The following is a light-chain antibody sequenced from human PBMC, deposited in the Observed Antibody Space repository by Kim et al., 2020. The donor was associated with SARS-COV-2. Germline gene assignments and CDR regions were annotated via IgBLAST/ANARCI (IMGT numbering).Light chain of an antibody. Sequence: AIRITQSPSPLSASTGDRVTITCRASQGISSYLAWYQQKPGKAPKLLIYAASTLQSGVPSRFSGSGSGTDFTLTISCLQSEDFATYYCQQYWTFGQGTKVDIK. J-gene: IGKJ1*01. CDR1: QGISSY. V-gene: IGKV1-8*01. CDR3: QQYWT. CDR2: AAS.